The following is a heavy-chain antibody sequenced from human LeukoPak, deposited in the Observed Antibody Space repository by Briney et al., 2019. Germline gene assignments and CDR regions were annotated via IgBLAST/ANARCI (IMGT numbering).Heavy chain of an antibody. CDR1: GFTFSSYG. D-gene: IGHD3-3*01. CDR2: IWYDGSNK. V-gene: IGHV3-33*06. J-gene: IGHJ6*03. CDR3: AKDRGVKNYYYYMDA. Sequence: GRSLRLSCAASGFTFSSYGMHWVRQAPGKGLEWVAVIWYDGSNKYYADSVKGRFTISRDNSKNTLYLQMNSLRAEDTAVYYCAKDRGVKNYYYYMDAWGKGTTVTVSS.